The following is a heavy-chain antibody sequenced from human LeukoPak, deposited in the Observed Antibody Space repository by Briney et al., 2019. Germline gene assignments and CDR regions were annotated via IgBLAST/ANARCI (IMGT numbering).Heavy chain of an antibody. J-gene: IGHJ4*02. Sequence: SETLSLTCTVSGYSISSGYYWGWIRQPPGKGLEWIGSIYHSGSTYYNPSLKSRVTISVDTSKNQFSLKLSSVTAADTAVYYCARDSRVIARGGDFDYWGQGTLVTVSS. CDR2: IYHSGST. CDR3: ARDSRVIARGGDFDY. CDR1: GYSISSGYY. V-gene: IGHV4-38-2*02. D-gene: IGHD6-13*01.